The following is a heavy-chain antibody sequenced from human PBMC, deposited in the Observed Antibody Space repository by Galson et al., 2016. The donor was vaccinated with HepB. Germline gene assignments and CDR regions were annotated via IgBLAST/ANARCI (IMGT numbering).Heavy chain of an antibody. D-gene: IGHD7-27*01. J-gene: IGHJ4*02. CDR2: MTPNSGKT. CDR3: ARNREFTGDFDY. CDR1: GYTFTNYD. V-gene: IGHV1-8*01. Sequence: SVKVSCKASGYTFTNYDINWVRQATGQGLEWLGWMTPNSGKTGYAQKFQGRLTLTRDTSTSTAYMELSSLTSDDTAVYFCARNREFTGDFDYWGQGALVTLSS.